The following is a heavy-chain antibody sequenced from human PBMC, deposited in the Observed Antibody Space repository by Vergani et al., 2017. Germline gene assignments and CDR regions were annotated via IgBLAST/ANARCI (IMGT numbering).Heavy chain of an antibody. CDR3: ARGSSSSWFQSSRYFDY. D-gene: IGHD6-13*01. J-gene: IGHJ4*02. V-gene: IGHV1-8*01. CDR2: MNPNSGNT. Sequence: QVQLVQSGAEVKKPGASVKVSCKASGYTFTSYDINWVRQATGQGLVWMGWMNPNSGNTGYAQKFQGRVTMTRNTSISTAYMELSSLRSEDTAVYYCARGSSSSWFQSSRYFDYWGQGTLVTVSS. CDR1: GYTFTSYD.